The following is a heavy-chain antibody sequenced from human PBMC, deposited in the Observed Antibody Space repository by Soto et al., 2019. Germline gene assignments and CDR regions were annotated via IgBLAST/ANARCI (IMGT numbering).Heavy chain of an antibody. Sequence: EVQLVESGGGVIQPGGSLRLSCEASGFTFSSNDMNWVRQAPGKGLEWVSLIWTSGSTAYADSVKGRVTISRDNSKSALYLHMSSLRAENTAVYYCATRPLLRGAPWGQGTMVTVSS. J-gene: IGHJ3*01. CDR2: IWTSGST. D-gene: IGHD1-26*01. CDR3: ATRPLLRGAP. CDR1: GFTFSSND. V-gene: IGHV3-53*01.